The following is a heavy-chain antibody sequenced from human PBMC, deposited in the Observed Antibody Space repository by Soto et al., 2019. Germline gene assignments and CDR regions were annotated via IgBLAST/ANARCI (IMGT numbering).Heavy chain of an antibody. V-gene: IGHV4-31*03. CDR1: GGSISSGGYY. D-gene: IGHD2-15*01. CDR2: IYYSGST. CDR3: VSVRGYCSGGSCSPTGAFEI. Sequence: QVQLQETGPGLVKPSQTLSLTCTVSGGSISSGGYYWSWIRQHPGKGLEWIGYIYYSGSTYYNPSLKSRVTILLDTSKNDYSLKQGSVTAAETDVYYYVSVRGYCSGGSCSPTGAFEIWGQGTMVTVSS. J-gene: IGHJ3*02.